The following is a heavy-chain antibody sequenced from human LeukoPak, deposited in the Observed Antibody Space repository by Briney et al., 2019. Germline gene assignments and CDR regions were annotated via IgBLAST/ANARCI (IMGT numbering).Heavy chain of an antibody. CDR1: GGSISSGDYY. Sequence: SETLSLTCTVSGGSISSGDYYWSWIRQPPGKGLEWIGYIYYSGSTYYNPSLKSRVTISVDTSKNQFSLKLSSVTAADTAVYYCARVHDYGDYIQGRTQGFFDYWGQGTLVTVSS. J-gene: IGHJ4*02. D-gene: IGHD4-17*01. CDR3: ARVHDYGDYIQGRTQGFFDY. CDR2: IYYSGST. V-gene: IGHV4-30-4*08.